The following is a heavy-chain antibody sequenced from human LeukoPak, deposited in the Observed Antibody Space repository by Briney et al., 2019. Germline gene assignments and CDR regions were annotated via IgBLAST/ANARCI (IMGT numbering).Heavy chain of an antibody. D-gene: IGHD3-10*02. CDR2: IYSDGRT. J-gene: IGHJ6*02. Sequence: QPGGSLRLSCAASGFIVSRMSWVRQAPGKGLEWVSVIYSDGRTYYADSVKGRFTISRDNSKSMLFLQLNSLRAEDTALYYCARDLHYYVAMDVWGQGTTVTVSS. CDR1: GFIVSR. V-gene: IGHV3-53*01. CDR3: ARDLHYYVAMDV.